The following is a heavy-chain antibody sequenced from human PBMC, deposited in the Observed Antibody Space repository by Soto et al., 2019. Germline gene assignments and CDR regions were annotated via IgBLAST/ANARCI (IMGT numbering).Heavy chain of an antibody. D-gene: IGHD2-2*01. Sequence: QVQLVESGGGLVKPGGSLRLSCAASGFTFSDYYMSWIRQAPGKGLEWVSYISSSGSTIYYADSVKGRFTISRDNAKNPLYLQMNSLRAEDTAVYYCARDSHPIIAADIVVVPAAADYWGQGTLVTVSS. CDR2: ISSSGSTI. CDR3: ARDSHPIIAADIVVVPAAADY. V-gene: IGHV3-11*01. J-gene: IGHJ4*02. CDR1: GFTFSDYY.